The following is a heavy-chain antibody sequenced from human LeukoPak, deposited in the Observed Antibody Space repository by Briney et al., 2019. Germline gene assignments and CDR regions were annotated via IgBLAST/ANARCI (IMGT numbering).Heavy chain of an antibody. CDR3: ARAKGVPYDILTGYYMANDY. CDR2: IYSDNT. J-gene: IGHJ4*02. D-gene: IGHD3-9*01. CDR1: GFTVSSNS. V-gene: IGHV3-53*01. Sequence: PGGSLRLSCTVSGFTVSSNSMSWVRQAPGKGLEWVSFIYSDNTHYSDSVKGRFTISRDNSKNTLYLQMNSLRAEDTAVYYCARAKGVPYDILTGYYMANDYWGQGTLVTVSS.